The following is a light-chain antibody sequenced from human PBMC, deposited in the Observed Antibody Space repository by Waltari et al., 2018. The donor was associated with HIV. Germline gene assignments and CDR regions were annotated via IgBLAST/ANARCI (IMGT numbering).Light chain of an antibody. Sequence: QSALTQPASVSGSPGQSITLSCTGTSSDVGGYNLVSWYQQHPGKAPKLMIYEVSKRPSGVSNRVSGSKYGNTASLTISGLQAEDEADYYCCAYAGSTTYVIFGGGTKLTVL. CDR3: CAYAGSTTYVI. CDR2: EVS. CDR1: SSDVGGYNL. V-gene: IGLV2-23*02. J-gene: IGLJ2*01.